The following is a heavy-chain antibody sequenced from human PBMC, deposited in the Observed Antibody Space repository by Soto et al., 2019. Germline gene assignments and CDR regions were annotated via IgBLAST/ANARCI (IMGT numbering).Heavy chain of an antibody. V-gene: IGHV3-23*01. D-gene: IGHD3-10*01. Sequence: EVQLLESGGGWVQPGGSLRLSCAASGFTFISYAMNWVRQAPGKGLQWVSAISGGGDATFYADSVKGRFTISRDNSRNTVTLQMNSLGADDTAVYYCARKVPGSTTRPDYWYFDLWGRGTLVTVSS. CDR2: ISGGGDAT. CDR1: GFTFISYA. J-gene: IGHJ2*01. CDR3: ARKVPGSTTRPDYWYFDL.